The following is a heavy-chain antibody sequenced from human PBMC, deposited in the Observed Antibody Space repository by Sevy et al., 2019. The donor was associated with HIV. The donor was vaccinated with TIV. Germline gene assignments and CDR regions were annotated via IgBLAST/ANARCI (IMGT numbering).Heavy chain of an antibody. V-gene: IGHV3-23*01. CDR1: GFTFSSYA. CDR3: AKDLVPGVAAAYYYYGMDV. J-gene: IGHJ6*02. D-gene: IGHD6-13*01. Sequence: GGSLRLSRAASGFTFSSYAMSWVRQAPGKGLEWVSAISGSGGSTYYADSVKGRFTISRDNSKNTLYLQMNSLRAEDTAVYYCAKDLVPGVAAAYYYYGMDVWGQGTTVTVSS. CDR2: ISGSGGST.